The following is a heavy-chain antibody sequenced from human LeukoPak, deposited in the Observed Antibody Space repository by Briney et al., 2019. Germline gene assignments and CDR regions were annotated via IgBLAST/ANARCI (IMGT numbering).Heavy chain of an antibody. V-gene: IGHV3-21*01. CDR1: GFPFSHYT. CDR2: ITSSSTYV. CDR3: ARSIAVTLPDY. J-gene: IGHJ4*02. Sequence: PGGSLRLSCAASGFPFSHYTMNWVRRAPGKGLEWVSLITSSSTYVESADSVKGRFTISRDNAKNSLYLQMNSLRAEDTAVYYCARSIAVTLPDYWGQGTLVTVSS. D-gene: IGHD6-19*01.